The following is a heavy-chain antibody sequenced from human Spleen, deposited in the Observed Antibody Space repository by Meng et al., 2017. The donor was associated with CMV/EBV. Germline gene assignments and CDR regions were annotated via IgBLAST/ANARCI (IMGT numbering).Heavy chain of an antibody. Sequence: SCKASGYNFTGYYMHWVRQAPGKGLEWVSLISWDGGSTYYADSVKGRFTISRDNSKDTLYLQMNSLRAEDMAVYYCAKFPFPDNYYDRSDSYYWGHGTLVTVSS. CDR2: ISWDGGST. J-gene: IGHJ4*01. V-gene: IGHV3-23*01. D-gene: IGHD3-22*01. CDR1: GYNFTGYY. CDR3: AKFPFPDNYYDRSDSYY.